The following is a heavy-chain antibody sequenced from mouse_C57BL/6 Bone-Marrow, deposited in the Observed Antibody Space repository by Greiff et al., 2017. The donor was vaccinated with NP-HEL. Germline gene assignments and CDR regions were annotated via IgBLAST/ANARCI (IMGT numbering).Heavy chain of an antibody. CDR2: IDPEDGET. D-gene: IGHD2-1*01. Sequence: DVKLVESGAELVKPGASVKLSCTASGFNIKGYYMHWVKQRPEQGLEWIGRIDPEDGETKYAAKFQGKATITADTSSNTAYLQLSSLASEDTAVYYCARGGGYGNYEDYWGQGTTLTVSS. CDR3: ARGGGYGNYEDY. V-gene: IGHV14-2*01. CDR1: GFNIKGYY. J-gene: IGHJ2*01.